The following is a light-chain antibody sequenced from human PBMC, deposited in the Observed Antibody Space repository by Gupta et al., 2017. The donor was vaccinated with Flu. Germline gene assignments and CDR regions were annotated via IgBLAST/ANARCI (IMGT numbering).Light chain of an antibody. CDR1: QAISSW. J-gene: IGKJ2*01. Sequence: DIQMTQSPSSVSASVGDRVTITCRASQAISSWLAWYQHKPGKAPKLLIYDASTLHSGVPSRFSGSGSGTDFTLTISSLQPEDFATYYCQQANDFPYTFGQGTKLEIK. CDR3: QQANDFPYT. CDR2: DAS. V-gene: IGKV1D-12*01.